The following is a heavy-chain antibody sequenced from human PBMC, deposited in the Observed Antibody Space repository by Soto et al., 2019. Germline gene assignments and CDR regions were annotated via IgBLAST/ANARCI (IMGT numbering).Heavy chain of an antibody. J-gene: IGHJ6*03. CDR1: GYTFTGYY. Sequence: ASVKVSCKASGYTFTGYYMHWVRQAPGQGLEWMGWINPNSGGTNYAQKFQGWVTMTRDTSISTAYMELSRLRSDDTAVYYCARGGVGGYYYYMDVWGKGTTVTVSS. CDR2: INPNSGGT. D-gene: IGHD2-15*01. CDR3: ARGGVGGYYYYMDV. V-gene: IGHV1-2*04.